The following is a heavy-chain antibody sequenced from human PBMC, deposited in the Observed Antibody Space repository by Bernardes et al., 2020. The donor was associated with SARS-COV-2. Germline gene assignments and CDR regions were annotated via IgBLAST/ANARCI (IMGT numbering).Heavy chain of an antibody. D-gene: IGHD2-2*01. J-gene: IGHJ6*02. Sequence: GGSLRLSCAASGFTFNMYAMTWVRQAPGKGLEWVSGISGSGGSTYYADSVKGRFTISRDNSKNTLFLQMNSLRAEDTAVYYCARELGGPAANYYYYYYGMDVWGQGTTVTVSS. V-gene: IGHV3-23*01. CDR1: GFTFNMYA. CDR3: ARELGGPAANYYYYYYGMDV. CDR2: ISGSGGST.